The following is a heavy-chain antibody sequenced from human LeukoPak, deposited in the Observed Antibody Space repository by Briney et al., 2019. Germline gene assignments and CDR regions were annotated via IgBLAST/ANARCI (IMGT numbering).Heavy chain of an antibody. D-gene: IGHD3-22*01. Sequence: SETLSLTCAVYGGSFSGYYWSWIRQPPGKGLEWIGEINHSGSTNYNPSLKSRVTISVDTSKNQFSLKLSSVTAADTAVYYCARAPRPPNTYYYDSSGSRAYFDYWGQGTLVTVSS. CDR1: GGSFSGYY. CDR2: INHSGST. V-gene: IGHV4-34*01. J-gene: IGHJ4*02. CDR3: ARAPRPPNTYYYDSSGSRAYFDY.